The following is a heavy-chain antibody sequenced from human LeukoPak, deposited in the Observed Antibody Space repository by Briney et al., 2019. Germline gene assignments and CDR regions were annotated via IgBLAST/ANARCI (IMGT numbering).Heavy chain of an antibody. Sequence: SVKVSCKASGGTFSSYAISWVRQAPGQGLEWMGGIIPIFGTANYAQKFQGRVTITADESTSTAYMELSSLRSEDTAVYYCARVDYYDDPDAFDIWGQGTMVTVSS. CDR3: ARVDYYDDPDAFDI. CDR1: GGTFSSYA. CDR2: IIPIFGTA. J-gene: IGHJ3*02. D-gene: IGHD3-22*01. V-gene: IGHV1-69*13.